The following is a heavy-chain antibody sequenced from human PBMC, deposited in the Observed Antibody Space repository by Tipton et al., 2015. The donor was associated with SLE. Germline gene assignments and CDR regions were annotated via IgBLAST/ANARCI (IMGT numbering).Heavy chain of an antibody. CDR1: GGSFSGYY. V-gene: IGHV4-34*01. CDR3: ARDGQLVGADFDY. J-gene: IGHJ4*02. CDR2: INHSGST. Sequence: TLSLTCAVSGGSFSGYYWSWIRQPPGKGLEWIGEINHSGSTNYNPSLKSRVTISVDTSKNQFSLKLSSVTAADTAVYYCARDGQLVGADFDYWGQGTLVTVSS. D-gene: IGHD6-6*01.